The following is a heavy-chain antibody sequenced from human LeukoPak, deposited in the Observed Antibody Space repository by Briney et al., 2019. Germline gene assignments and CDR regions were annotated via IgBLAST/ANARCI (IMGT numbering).Heavy chain of an antibody. V-gene: IGHV4-30-2*01. CDR1: GGSISSGGYS. CDR2: IYHSGST. Sequence: PSETLSLTCAVSGGSISSGGYSWSWIRQPPGKGLEWIGYIYHSGSTYYNPSLKSRVTISVDRSKNQFSLKLSSVTAADTAVYYCARGGGSYYYWGQGTLVTVSS. J-gene: IGHJ4*02. D-gene: IGHD1-26*01. CDR3: ARGGGSYYY.